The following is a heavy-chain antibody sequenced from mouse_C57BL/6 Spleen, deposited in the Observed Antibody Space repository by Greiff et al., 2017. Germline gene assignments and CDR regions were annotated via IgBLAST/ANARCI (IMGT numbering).Heavy chain of an antibody. Sequence: EVQLQQSGPGLVKPSQSLSPTCSVTGYSITSGYYWNWIRQFPGNKLEWMGYISYDGSNNYNPSLKNRISITRDTSKNQFFLKLNSVTTEDTATYYCAPFEYYFDYWGQGTTLTVSS. CDR1: GYSITSGYY. CDR3: APFEYYFDY. J-gene: IGHJ2*01. CDR2: ISYDGSN. V-gene: IGHV3-6*01.